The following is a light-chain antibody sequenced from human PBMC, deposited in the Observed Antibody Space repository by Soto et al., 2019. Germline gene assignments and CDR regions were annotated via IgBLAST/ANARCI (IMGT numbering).Light chain of an antibody. J-gene: IGKJ1*01. CDR1: QSVSSY. CDR3: QQYHGYSLT. V-gene: IGKV3-15*01. CDR2: GAS. Sequence: EIVLRQSPATLSLARGERATLSCRASQSVSSYLAWYQQKPGQAPRLLTYGASTRATGIPARFSGSASGTDFTLTISSLQPEDFATYYCQQYHGYSLTFGQGTKVDI.